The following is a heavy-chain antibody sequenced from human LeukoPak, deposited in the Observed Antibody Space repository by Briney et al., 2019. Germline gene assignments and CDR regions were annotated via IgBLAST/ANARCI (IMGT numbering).Heavy chain of an antibody. CDR2: INHSGST. Sequence: KPSETLSPTCAVYGGSFSGYYWSWIRQPPGKGLEWIGEINHSGSTNYNPSLKSRVTISVDTSKNQFSLKLSSVTAADTAVYYCARDGSAAAAGYNWFDPWGQGTLVTVSS. CDR1: GGSFSGYY. D-gene: IGHD6-13*01. J-gene: IGHJ5*02. V-gene: IGHV4-34*01. CDR3: ARDGSAAAAGYNWFDP.